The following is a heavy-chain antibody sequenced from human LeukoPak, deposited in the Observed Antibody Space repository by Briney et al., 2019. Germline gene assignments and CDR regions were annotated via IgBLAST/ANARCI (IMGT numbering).Heavy chain of an antibody. CDR1: GFSLRAYD. Sequence: PGGSLRLSCAAYGFSLRAYDLIWVRQAPGKGMDWVSIINGGGDIIMYEDSVKGRFTISRDNSKNTFYLQMNSLRVEDTAVYYCAMRDRGYGLDIWGQGTMVTVSS. CDR2: INGGGDII. J-gene: IGHJ3*02. D-gene: IGHD3-10*01. CDR3: AMRDRGYGLDI. V-gene: IGHV3-23*01.